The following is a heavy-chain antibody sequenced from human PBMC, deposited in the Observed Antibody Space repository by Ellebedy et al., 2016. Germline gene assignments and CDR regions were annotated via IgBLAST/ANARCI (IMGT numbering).Heavy chain of an antibody. V-gene: IGHV3-74*01. Sequence: GGSLRLXXAASGFTFSDYWMHWVRQVPGKGLVWVSRITDDGNSVTYADSVKGRFTMSRDNSKSMLYLQMNSLRAEDTAVYYCTKLVPRNVYDGDYWGQGTLVTVSS. J-gene: IGHJ4*02. CDR1: GFTFSDYW. D-gene: IGHD5/OR15-5a*01. CDR2: ITDDGNSV. CDR3: TKLVPRNVYDGDY.